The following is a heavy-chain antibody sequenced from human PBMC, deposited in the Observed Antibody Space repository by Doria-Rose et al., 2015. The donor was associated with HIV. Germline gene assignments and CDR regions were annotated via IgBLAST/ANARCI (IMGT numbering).Heavy chain of an antibody. CDR1: GGSISSSNW. CDR2: IYHSGNT. V-gene: IGHV4-4*02. CDR3: ARDLGIQLWLGY. Sequence: QVQLQESGPGLVKPSGTLSLTCAVSGGSISSSNWWSWVRQPPGKGLEWIGQIYHSGNTNYTPSLKSRVTIPADKSKTQFSLKLTSVTAAGTAVYYCARDLGIQLWLGYWGQGTLVTVSS. D-gene: IGHD5-18*01. J-gene: IGHJ4*02.